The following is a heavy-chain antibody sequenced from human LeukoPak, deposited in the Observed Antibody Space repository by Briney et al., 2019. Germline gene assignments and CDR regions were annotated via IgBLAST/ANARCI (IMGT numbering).Heavy chain of an antibody. D-gene: IGHD5-18*01. V-gene: IGHV4-59*01. J-gene: IGHJ4*02. CDR3: AREYSYGNFDY. CDR1: GGSISSYY. CDR2: IYYSGST. Sequence: PSETLSLTCTVSGGSISSYYWSWLRQPPGKGLEWIGYIYYSGSTNYNPSLKSRVTISVDTSKNQFSLKLSSVTAADTAVYYCAREYSYGNFDYWGQGTLVTVSS.